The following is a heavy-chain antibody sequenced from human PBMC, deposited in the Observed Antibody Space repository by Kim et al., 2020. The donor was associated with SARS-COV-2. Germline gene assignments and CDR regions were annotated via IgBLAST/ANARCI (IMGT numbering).Heavy chain of an antibody. D-gene: IGHD3-10*01. CDR3: ARAYGSGHGRFDY. V-gene: IGHV3-53*01. J-gene: IGHJ4*02. CDR1: GFTVSSNY. Sequence: GGSLRLSCAASGFTVSSNYMSWVRQAPGKGLEWVSVIYSGGSTYYADSVKGRFTISRDNSKNTLYLQMNSLRAEDTAVYYCARAYGSGHGRFDYWGQGTLVTVSS. CDR2: IYSGGST.